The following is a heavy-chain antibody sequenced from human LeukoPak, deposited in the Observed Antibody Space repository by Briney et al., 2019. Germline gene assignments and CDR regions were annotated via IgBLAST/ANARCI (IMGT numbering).Heavy chain of an antibody. J-gene: IGHJ4*02. CDR3: ARDWDTVTGYYFDY. V-gene: IGHV1-2*02. CDR1: GYTFTGYY. D-gene: IGHD4-17*01. Sequence: ASVKVSCKASGYTFTGYYMHWVRQAPGQGLEWMGWINPNSGGTNYAQKFQGRVTMTRDTSISTAYMELSRLRSDDTAVYYCARDWDTVTGYYFDYWGQGTLVTVSS. CDR2: INPNSGGT.